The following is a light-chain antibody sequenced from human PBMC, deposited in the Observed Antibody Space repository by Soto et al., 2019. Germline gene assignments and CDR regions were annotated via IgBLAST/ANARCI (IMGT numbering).Light chain of an antibody. V-gene: IGLV2-23*01. CDR1: SSDVGSYNL. CDR3: SSYAGSSTYVV. CDR2: EDT. Sequence: QSALTQPASVSGSPGQSITISCTGTSSDVGSYNLVSWYQQHPGKAPKLMIYEDTKRPSGISNRFSCSKSGNTASLTISGLQADDEADYYCSSYAGSSTYVVFGGGSKLTVL. J-gene: IGLJ2*01.